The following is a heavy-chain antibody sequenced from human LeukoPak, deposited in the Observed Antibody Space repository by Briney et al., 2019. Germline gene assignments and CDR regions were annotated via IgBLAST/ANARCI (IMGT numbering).Heavy chain of an antibody. CDR2: IIPIFGTA. Sequence: SVKVSCKASGGTFSSYAISWVRQAPGQGLEWMGGIIPIFGTANYAQKFQGRVTITTDESTSTAYMELSSLRSEDTAVYYCASAVVVPAAIFRNYYYMDVWGKGTTVNVSS. V-gene: IGHV1-69*05. J-gene: IGHJ6*03. CDR3: ASAVVVPAAIFRNYYYMDV. D-gene: IGHD2-2*01. CDR1: GGTFSSYA.